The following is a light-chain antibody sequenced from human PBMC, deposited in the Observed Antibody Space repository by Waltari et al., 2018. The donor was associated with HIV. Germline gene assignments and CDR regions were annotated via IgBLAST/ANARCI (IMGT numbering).Light chain of an antibody. CDR3: QQYFRIPPT. J-gene: IGKJ4*01. V-gene: IGKV4-1*01. Sequence: DIVMSQSPDSVPVSRVGLATLNWTSSRSSLYRSDNRNYLAWYQQKPRQPPQLLISWASTRESGVPDRFSGGGSGTDFTLTITRLQAEDVAVYHCQQYFRIPPTFGGGTKVEIK. CDR1: RSSLYRSDNRNY. CDR2: WAS.